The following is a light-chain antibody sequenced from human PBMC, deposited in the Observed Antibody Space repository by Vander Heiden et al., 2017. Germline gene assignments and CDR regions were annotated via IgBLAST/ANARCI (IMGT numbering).Light chain of an antibody. Sequence: DIVRTQSPLSLPVTPGEPASISCRSSQSLLHSNGYNYLNWYLQKPGQSPQLLIYLGSNRASGVPDRFSGSGSGTDVTLKISRVEAEDVGVYYCMQALQTPLTFGGGTKVEIK. J-gene: IGKJ4*01. CDR1: QSLLHSNGYNY. CDR2: LGS. CDR3: MQALQTPLT. V-gene: IGKV2-28*01.